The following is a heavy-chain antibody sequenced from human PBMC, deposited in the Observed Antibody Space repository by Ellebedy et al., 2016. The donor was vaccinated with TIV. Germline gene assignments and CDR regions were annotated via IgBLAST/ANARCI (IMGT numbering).Heavy chain of an antibody. CDR3: VRSGEWLALNWFDP. D-gene: IGHD3-3*01. J-gene: IGHJ5*02. CDR2: IYYSGST. Sequence: MPSETLSLTCTVSGGSISSGDYYWSWIRQHPGKGLEWIGYIYYSGSTYYNPSLKSRVTISVDTSKNQFSLKLSSVTAADTAVYYCVRSGEWLALNWFDPWGQGTLVTVSS. V-gene: IGHV4-31*03. CDR1: GGSISSGDYY.